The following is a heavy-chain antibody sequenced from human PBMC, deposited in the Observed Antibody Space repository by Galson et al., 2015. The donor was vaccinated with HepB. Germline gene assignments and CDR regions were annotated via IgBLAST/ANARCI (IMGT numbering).Heavy chain of an antibody. CDR3: AKGEYYESRRFVRLAFDF. CDR2: ISNSGGST. V-gene: IGHV3-23*01. D-gene: IGHD3-16*01. Sequence: SLRLSCAASGFSFGNFGMSWVRQAPGKGLEWISTISNSGGSTSYADAVKGRFTISRDNSKNTLYLQMNSLRAEDTALFYCAKGEYYESRRFVRLAFDFWGQGAMVGVSS. J-gene: IGHJ3*01. CDR1: GFSFGNFG.